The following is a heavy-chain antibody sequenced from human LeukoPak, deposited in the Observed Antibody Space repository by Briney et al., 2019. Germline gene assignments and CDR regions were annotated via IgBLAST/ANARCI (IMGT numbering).Heavy chain of an antibody. CDR2: TYYRSKWYH. D-gene: IGHD1-1*01. CDR3: AREGNAYYFDY. Sequence: SQTLSLTCAISGYSVSSNSVTWNWIRQSPSRGLEWLGRTYYRSKWYHDYAVSVKSRITINPDTSKNQFSLQLNYVTPEDTAVYYCAREGNAYYFDYWGQGTLVAVSS. J-gene: IGHJ4*02. V-gene: IGHV6-1*01. CDR1: GYSVSSNSVT.